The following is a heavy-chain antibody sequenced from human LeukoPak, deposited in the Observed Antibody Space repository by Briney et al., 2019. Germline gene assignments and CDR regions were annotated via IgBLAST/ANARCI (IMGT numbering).Heavy chain of an antibody. J-gene: IGHJ4*02. CDR3: TTTAVADLGFDY. CDR1: GFTFSNAW. Sequence: GGSLRLSCAASGFTFSNAWMSWVRQAPGKGLEWVGRIKSKTDGGTTDYAAPVKGRFTISRDDSKNTLYLQMNSLKNEDTAVYYRTTTAVADLGFDYWGQGTLVTVSS. D-gene: IGHD6-19*01. CDR2: IKSKTDGGTT. V-gene: IGHV3-15*01.